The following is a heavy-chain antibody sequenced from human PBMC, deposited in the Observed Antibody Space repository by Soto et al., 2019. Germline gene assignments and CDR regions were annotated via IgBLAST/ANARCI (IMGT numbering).Heavy chain of an antibody. CDR1: GDSLTSYT. V-gene: IGHV1-69*02. D-gene: IGHD3-3*01. Sequence: QVQLVQSGAEVKKPGSSVRISCEVSGDSLTSYTFTWVRQAPGQGLEWMGRVIPIQGKADYALKIQDRVTISADKSKNTVYMELRRLRLDDTAVYYCAKSLLFANRAYMDVWGKGTTVTVSS. CDR3: AKSLLFANRAYMDV. J-gene: IGHJ6*03. CDR2: VIPIQGKA.